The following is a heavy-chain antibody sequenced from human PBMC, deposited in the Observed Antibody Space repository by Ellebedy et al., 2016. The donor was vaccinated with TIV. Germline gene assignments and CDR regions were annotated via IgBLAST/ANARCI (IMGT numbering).Heavy chain of an antibody. V-gene: IGHV3-7*01. Sequence: GESLKISCAASGFTFSSYWMQWVRQAPGKGLEWVANIKQDGSAKYYVDSVKGRFTISIDNAKNSVYLQMNNLRAEDTAVYYCARRYMDVWGKGTTVTVSS. CDR1: GFTFSSYW. J-gene: IGHJ6*03. CDR2: IKQDGSAK. CDR3: ARRYMDV.